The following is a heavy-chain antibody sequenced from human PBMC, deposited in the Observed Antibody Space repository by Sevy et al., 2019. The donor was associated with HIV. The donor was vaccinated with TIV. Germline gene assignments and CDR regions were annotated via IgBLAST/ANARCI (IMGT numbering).Heavy chain of an antibody. CDR1: GFTFSAYA. J-gene: IGHJ6*02. CDR3: ARDPLGYGMDV. D-gene: IGHD3-10*01. Sequence: GGSLRLSCAASGFTFSAYAMSWVRQAPGKGLEWVSVIYSGGSTYYADSVKGRFTISRDNSKNTLYLQMNSLRAEDTSVYYCARDPLGYGMDVWGQGTTVTVSS. CDR2: IYSGGST. V-gene: IGHV3-53*01.